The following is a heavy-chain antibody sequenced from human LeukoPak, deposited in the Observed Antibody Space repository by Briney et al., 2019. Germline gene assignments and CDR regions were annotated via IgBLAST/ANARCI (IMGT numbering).Heavy chain of an antibody. CDR3: VRHVGYKSAY. J-gene: IGHJ4*02. CDR2: ISGSGGST. CDR1: GFTFSSYA. Sequence: GGSLRLSCAASGFTFSSYAMSWVRQARGKGLEWVSAISGSGGSTYYADSVKGRFTISRDNSKNTLYLQMNSLRAEDTAVYYCVRHVGYKSAYWGQGTLVTVSS. V-gene: IGHV3-23*01. D-gene: IGHD1-14*01.